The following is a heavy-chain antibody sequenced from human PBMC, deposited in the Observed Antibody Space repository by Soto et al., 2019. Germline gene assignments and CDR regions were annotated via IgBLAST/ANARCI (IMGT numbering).Heavy chain of an antibody. Sequence: ASVKVSCKASGGTFSSYAISWVRQAPGQGLEWMGGIIPIFGTANYAQKFQGRVTITADESTSTAYMELSSLRSEDTAVYYCARTQLWSDYYYYGMGVWGQGTTVTVSS. V-gene: IGHV1-69*13. D-gene: IGHD5-18*01. CDR3: ARTQLWSDYYYYGMGV. CDR1: GGTFSSYA. CDR2: IIPIFGTA. J-gene: IGHJ6*02.